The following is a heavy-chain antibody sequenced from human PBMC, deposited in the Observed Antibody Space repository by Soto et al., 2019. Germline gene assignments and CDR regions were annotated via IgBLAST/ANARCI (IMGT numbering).Heavy chain of an antibody. CDR3: ARYFCSSGTCYHFDY. CDR1: GGSISGYY. D-gene: IGHD2-15*01. V-gene: IGHV4-59*01. J-gene: IGHJ4*02. Sequence: SETLSLTCTVSGGSISGYYWSWVRQTPGKRLEWIGYLHYTGRTHYNPSVKSLGFFSVDTAKNQFSLRWSSVTAADPAVYYCARYFCSSGTCYHFDYWGQGVLVTVSS. CDR2: LHYTGRT.